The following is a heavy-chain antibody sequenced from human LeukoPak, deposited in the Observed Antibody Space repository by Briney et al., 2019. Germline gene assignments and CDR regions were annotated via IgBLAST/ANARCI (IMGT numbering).Heavy chain of an antibody. CDR2: INHSGST. CDR1: GRSFSGYY. CDR3: ARVVGDLRRLDY. D-gene: IGHD3-16*01. J-gene: IGHJ4*02. V-gene: IGHV4-34*01. Sequence: SETLSLTCAVCGRSFSGYYWSWIRQPPGKGLEWIGEINHSGSTNYNPSLKSRVTISVDTSKNQFSLKLSSVTAADTAVYYCARVVGDLRRLDYWGQGTLVTVSS.